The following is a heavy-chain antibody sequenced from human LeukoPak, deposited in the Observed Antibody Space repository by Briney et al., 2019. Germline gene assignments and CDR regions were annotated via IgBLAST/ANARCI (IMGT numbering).Heavy chain of an antibody. D-gene: IGHD2/OR15-2a*01. V-gene: IGHV3-30*18. Sequence: PGGSLRLSCETSGFTFSSYGMHWVRQTPGKGLEWVAVISKHETKKFYADSVKGRFTISRDNSKNTMYLQLTSLRTETTAVYYCAKDGRHFPTHFGFWGHGNLVGVFS. CDR1: GFTFSSYG. J-gene: IGHJ2*01. CDR2: ISKHETKK. CDR3: AKDGRHFPTHFGF.